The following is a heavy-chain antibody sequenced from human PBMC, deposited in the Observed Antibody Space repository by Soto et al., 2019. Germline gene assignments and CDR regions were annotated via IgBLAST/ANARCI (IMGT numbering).Heavy chain of an antibody. V-gene: IGHV4-39*01. D-gene: IGHD3-10*01. CDR1: GGSISRSSYF. CDR3: ATFGWGMDV. J-gene: IGHJ6*02. CDR2: IYSGGNS. Sequence: QLQLQESSPGLVKPSETLSLTCSVSGGSISRSSYFWGWIRHPPGKGLEFIGSIYSGGNSFNNPSLTSRVTISVDTSKNQCSLKLSSVTAADTAVYYCATFGWGMDVWGQGTTVTVSS.